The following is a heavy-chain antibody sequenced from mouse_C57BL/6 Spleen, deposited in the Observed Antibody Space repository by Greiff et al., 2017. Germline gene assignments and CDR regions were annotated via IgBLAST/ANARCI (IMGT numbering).Heavy chain of an antibody. J-gene: IGHJ3*01. D-gene: IGHD2-4*01. Sequence: EVQLQQSGPELVKPGASVKIPCKASGYTFTDYNMDWVKQSHGKSLEWIGDINPNNGGTIYNQKFKGKATLTVDKSSSTAYMELRSLTSEDTAVYYCARHDYDEGALGVAYWGQGTLVTVSA. CDR3: ARHDYDEGALGVAY. V-gene: IGHV1-18*01. CDR1: GYTFTDYN. CDR2: INPNNGGT.